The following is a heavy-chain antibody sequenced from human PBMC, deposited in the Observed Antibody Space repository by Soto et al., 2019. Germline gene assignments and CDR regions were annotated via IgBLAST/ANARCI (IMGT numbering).Heavy chain of an antibody. D-gene: IGHD2-15*01. J-gene: IGHJ4*02. CDR2: IYYSGST. CDR3: ARLGGDGHFVVVVAAAFDY. CDR1: GGSISSSSYY. Sequence: SETLSLTCTASGGSISSSSYYWGWIRQPPGKGLEWIGSIYYSGSTYYNPSLKSRVTISVDTSKNQFSLKLSSVTAADTAVYYCARLGGDGHFVVVVAAAFDYWGQGTLVTSPQ. V-gene: IGHV4-39*01.